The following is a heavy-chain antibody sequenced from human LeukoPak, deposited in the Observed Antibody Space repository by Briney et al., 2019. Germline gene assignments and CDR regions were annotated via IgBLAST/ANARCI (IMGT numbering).Heavy chain of an antibody. J-gene: IGHJ2*01. Sequence: GGSLRLSCAASGFTVSSNYMSWVRQAPGKGLEWVSLIYSGGSTYYADSVKGRFTISRDNSKNTLYLQMNSLRAQDTAVHYCARDRRDYDSSGYYKNNYWYFDLWGRGTLVTVSS. CDR3: ARDRRDYDSSGYYKNNYWYFDL. V-gene: IGHV3-53*01. CDR2: IYSGGST. CDR1: GFTVSSNY. D-gene: IGHD3-22*01.